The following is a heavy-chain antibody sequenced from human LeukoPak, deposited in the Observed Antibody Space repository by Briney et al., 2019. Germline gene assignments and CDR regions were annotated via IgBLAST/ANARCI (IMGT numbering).Heavy chain of an antibody. CDR1: GFTVSSNY. Sequence: GGSLRLSCAASGFTVSSNYMSWVRQAPGKGLEWVSSISSSSSYIYYADSVKGRFTISRDNAKNSLYLQMNSLRAEDTAVYYCARLTMVRHLDYWGQGTLVTVSS. V-gene: IGHV3-21*01. CDR2: ISSSSSYI. J-gene: IGHJ4*02. D-gene: IGHD3-10*01. CDR3: ARLTMVRHLDY.